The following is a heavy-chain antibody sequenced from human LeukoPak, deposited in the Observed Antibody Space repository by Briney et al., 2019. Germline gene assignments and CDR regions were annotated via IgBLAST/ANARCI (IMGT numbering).Heavy chain of an antibody. CDR2: ISSSSSYI. J-gene: IGHJ4*02. Sequence: GGSLRLSCAASGFTFSSYRMNWVRQAPGKGLEWVSSISSSSSYIYYADSVKGRLTISRDNGKNSLYLQMNSLRAEDTAVYYCARDKEGIAAAANYWGQGTLVTVSS. D-gene: IGHD6-13*01. CDR1: GFTFSSYR. V-gene: IGHV3-21*01. CDR3: ARDKEGIAAAANY.